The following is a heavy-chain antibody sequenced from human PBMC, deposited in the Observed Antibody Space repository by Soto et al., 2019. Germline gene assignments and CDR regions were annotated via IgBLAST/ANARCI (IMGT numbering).Heavy chain of an antibody. V-gene: IGHV4-59*01. CDR3: ASARYDFYYYYYMDV. D-gene: IGHD5-12*01. CDR2: IYYSGST. CDR1: GGSISSYY. Sequence: SETLSLTCTVSGGSISSYYWSWIRQPPGKGLEWIGYIYYSGSTNYNPSLKSRVTISVDTSKNQFSLKLSSVTAADTAVYYCASARYDFYYYYYMDVWGKGTTVTVSS. J-gene: IGHJ6*03.